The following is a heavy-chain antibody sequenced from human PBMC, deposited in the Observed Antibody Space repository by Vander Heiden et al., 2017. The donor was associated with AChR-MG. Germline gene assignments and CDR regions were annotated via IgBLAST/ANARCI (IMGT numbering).Heavy chain of an antibody. D-gene: IGHD3-16*01. CDR2: IYADGNT. Sequence: EVQLVETGGGLIQPGGSLRLSCAVSGFTFRGNYIRWVRQAPGKGLEWLSVIYADGNTYYTDSVKGRLTISRDTSKNEVYLQMNSLRDEDTALYYCARGRQGAFEYWGQGTPVTVSS. V-gene: IGHV3-53*02. CDR3: ARGRQGAFEY. J-gene: IGHJ4*02. CDR1: GFTFRGNY.